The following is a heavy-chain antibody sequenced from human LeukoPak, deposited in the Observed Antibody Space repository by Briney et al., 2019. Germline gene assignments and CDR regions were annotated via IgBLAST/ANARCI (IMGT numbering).Heavy chain of an antibody. D-gene: IGHD3-10*01. CDR3: AAEDYYGSGTIDY. J-gene: IGHJ4*02. Sequence: APVKVSCKASGYTFTSYDINWVRQATGQGLEWMGWMNPNSGNTGYAQKFQGRVTMTRNTSISTAYMELSSLRSEDTAVYYCAAEDYYGSGTIDYWGQGTLVTVSS. CDR2: MNPNSGNT. V-gene: IGHV1-8*01. CDR1: GYTFTSYD.